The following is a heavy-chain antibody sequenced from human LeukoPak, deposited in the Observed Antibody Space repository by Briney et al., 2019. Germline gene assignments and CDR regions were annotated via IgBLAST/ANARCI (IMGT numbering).Heavy chain of an antibody. CDR3: ARLLRGSYALGGRYYYYYYMDV. Sequence: GESLKISCKGSGYSFTSYWIGWVRQMPGKGLEWMGIIYPGDSDTRYSPSFQGQVTISADESISTAYLQWSSLKASDTAMYYCARLLRGSYALGGRYYYYYYMDVWGKGTTVTVSS. CDR2: IYPGDSDT. CDR1: GYSFTSYW. D-gene: IGHD1-26*01. J-gene: IGHJ6*03. V-gene: IGHV5-51*01.